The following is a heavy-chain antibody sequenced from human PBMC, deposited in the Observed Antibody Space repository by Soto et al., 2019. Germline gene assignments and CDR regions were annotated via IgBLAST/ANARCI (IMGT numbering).Heavy chain of an antibody. CDR1: GGSISSYY. D-gene: IGHD3-10*01. CDR3: ARDLWDGSGSYYNYYYYYGMDV. CDR2: IYTSGCT. Sequence: PSETLSLTCTVSGGSISSYYWSWIRQPAGKGLEWIGRIYTSGCTNYNPSLKSRVTMSVDTSKNQFSLKLSSVTAADTAVYYCARDLWDGSGSYYNYYYYYGMDVWGQGTTVTVSS. V-gene: IGHV4-4*07. J-gene: IGHJ6*02.